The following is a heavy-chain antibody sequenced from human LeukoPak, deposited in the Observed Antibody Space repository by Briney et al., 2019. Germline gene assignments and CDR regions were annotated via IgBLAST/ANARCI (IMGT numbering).Heavy chain of an antibody. J-gene: IGHJ4*02. Sequence: PSETLSLTCTVSGGSISSTSYDWYWIRQPAGKGLEWIGHIYTSGSTNYNPSLKSRVTISVDTSKNQFSLKLSSVTAADTAVYYCAWITMVRGPRGGVDYWGQGTLVTVSS. V-gene: IGHV4-61*09. CDR2: IYTSGST. CDR3: AWITMVRGPRGGVDY. CDR1: GGSISSTSYD. D-gene: IGHD3-10*01.